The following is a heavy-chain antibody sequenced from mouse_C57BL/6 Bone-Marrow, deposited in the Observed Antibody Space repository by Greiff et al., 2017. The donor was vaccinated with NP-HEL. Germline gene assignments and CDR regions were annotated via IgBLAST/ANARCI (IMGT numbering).Heavy chain of an antibody. CDR1: GFTFSSYA. V-gene: IGHV5-4*01. J-gene: IGHJ4*01. CDR2: ISDGGSYT. CDR3: AREYYYGSGGDAMDY. Sequence: EVKVVESGGGLVKPGGSLKLSCAASGFTFSSYAMSWVRQTPEKRLEWVATISDGGSYTYYPDNVKGRFTISRDNAKNNLYLQLSHLKSEDTAMYYCAREYYYGSGGDAMDYWGQGTSVTVSS. D-gene: IGHD1-1*01.